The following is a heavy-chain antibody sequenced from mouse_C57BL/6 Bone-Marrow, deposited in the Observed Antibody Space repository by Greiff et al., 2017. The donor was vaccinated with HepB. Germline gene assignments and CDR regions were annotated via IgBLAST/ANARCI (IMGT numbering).Heavy chain of an antibody. J-gene: IGHJ4*01. CDR1: GYTFTSYW. CDR2: IHPSDSDT. V-gene: IGHV1-74*01. Sequence: QVQLQQPGAELVKPGASVKVSCKASGYTFTSYWMHWVKQRPGQGLEWIGRIHPSDSDTNYNQKFKGKATLTVDKSTSTAYMQLSILTAEAAAVYYVAILITSAMDYGGQGTSVTVSS. CDR3: AILITSAMDY. D-gene: IGHD1-1*01.